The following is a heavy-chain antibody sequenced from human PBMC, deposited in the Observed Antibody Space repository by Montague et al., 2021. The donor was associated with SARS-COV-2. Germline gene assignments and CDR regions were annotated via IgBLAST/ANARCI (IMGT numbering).Heavy chain of an antibody. J-gene: IGHJ4*02. CDR1: GFTFSSYA. V-gene: IGHV3-30-3*01. CDR2: ISYDGSNK. Sequence: SLRLSCAASGFTFSSYAMHWVRQAPGKGLEWVAVISYDGSNKYYADSVKGRFTISRDNSKNTLYLQMNSLRAEDTAVYYCARVASGSYYSYFDYWGQGTLVTVSS. CDR3: ARVASGSYYSYFDY. D-gene: IGHD1-26*01.